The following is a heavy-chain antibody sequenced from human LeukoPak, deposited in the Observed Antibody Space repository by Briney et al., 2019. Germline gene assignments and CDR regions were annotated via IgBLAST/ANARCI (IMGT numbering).Heavy chain of an antibody. Sequence: SETLSLTCTVSGGSISSYYWSWIRQPPGKGLEWIGYTYYSGSTNYNPSLKSRVTISVDTSKNQFSLKLSSVTAADTAVYYCARRLRGGSSWYFDYWGQGTLVTVSS. CDR3: ARRLRGGSSWYFDY. CDR1: GGSISSYY. D-gene: IGHD6-13*01. J-gene: IGHJ4*02. V-gene: IGHV4-59*08. CDR2: TYYSGST.